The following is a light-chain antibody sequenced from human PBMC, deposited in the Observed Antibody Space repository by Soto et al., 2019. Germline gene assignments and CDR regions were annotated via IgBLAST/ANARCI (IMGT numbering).Light chain of an antibody. CDR1: QSVSGN. V-gene: IGKV3-15*01. J-gene: IGKJ1*01. CDR3: RQYNNWPS. CDR2: GAS. Sequence: EIVMTQSPATLSVPPGERATLSCRASQSVSGNLAWYQQKPGQAPRLLIYGASTRATGIPARFSGRGSGTEFTLTISSLQSEDFAVYYCRQYNNWPSFGQGTKVDIK.